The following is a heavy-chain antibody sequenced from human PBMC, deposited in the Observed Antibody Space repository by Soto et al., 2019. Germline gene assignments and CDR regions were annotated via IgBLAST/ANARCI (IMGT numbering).Heavy chain of an antibody. CDR2: ISAYNCNT. J-gene: IGHJ4*02. V-gene: IGHV1-18*01. Sequence: ASVKVSCKASGYTFTSYGISWVRQAPGQGLEWMGWISAYNCNTNYAQKLHGRVTITTDTSTSTAYMELSSLRSDDTSVDYCAREEAAAGCFDYWGQGTLVTVSS. CDR1: GYTFTSYG. D-gene: IGHD6-13*01. CDR3: AREEAAAGCFDY.